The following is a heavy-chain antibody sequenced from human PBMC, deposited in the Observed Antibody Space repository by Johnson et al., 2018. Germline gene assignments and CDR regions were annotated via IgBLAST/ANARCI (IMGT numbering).Heavy chain of an antibody. D-gene: IGHD6-13*01. CDR1: GGAIISGGYY. CDR3: ARGTYGCSWGRMDV. J-gene: IGHJ6*02. V-gene: IGHV4-31*03. CDR2: IYYSGSA. Sequence: QVQLQEAGPGLVKPSQTLALTCTVSGGAIISGGYYWTWIRQHPGKGLEWIGYIYYSGSAAYHPPLKSRVTLSVDTSKNQFSLTLSSVAAAETAIYFCARGTYGCSWGRMDVWGQGTTVIVSS.